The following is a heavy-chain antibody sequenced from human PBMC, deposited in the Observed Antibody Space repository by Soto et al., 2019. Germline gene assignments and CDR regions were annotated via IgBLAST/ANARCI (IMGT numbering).Heavy chain of an antibody. V-gene: IGHV3-9*01. D-gene: IGHD2-21*01. CDR2: ISWNSGSI. Sequence: EVQLVESGGGLVQPGRSLRLSCAASGFTFDDYAMHWVRQAPGKGLEWVSGISWNSGSIGYADSVKGRFTISRDNAKNSLYLQMNSLRAEDTALYYCAKDSYSAATYYFDYWGQGTQVTVSS. CDR1: GFTFDDYA. J-gene: IGHJ4*02. CDR3: AKDSYSAATYYFDY.